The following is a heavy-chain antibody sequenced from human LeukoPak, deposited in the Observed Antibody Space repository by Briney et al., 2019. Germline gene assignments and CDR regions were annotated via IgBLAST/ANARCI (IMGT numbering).Heavy chain of an antibody. Sequence: ASVKVSCKASGYTFTSYGISWVRQAPGQGLEWMGWISAYNGNTNYAQKLQGRVTMTTDTSTSTAYMEMRSLRSDDTAVYYCARENIVAGGGGFQHCGQGTLVTVSS. CDR1: GYTFTSYG. D-gene: IGHD5-12*01. CDR2: ISAYNGNT. CDR3: ARENIVAGGGGFQH. J-gene: IGHJ1*01. V-gene: IGHV1-18*01.